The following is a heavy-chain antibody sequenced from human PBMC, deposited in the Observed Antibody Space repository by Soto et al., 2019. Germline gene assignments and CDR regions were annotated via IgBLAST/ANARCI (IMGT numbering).Heavy chain of an antibody. Sequence: PGGSLRLSCAASGFTFSSYAMHWVRQAPGKGLEWVAVISYDGSNKYYADSVKGRFTISRDNSKNTLYLQMNSLRAEDTAVYYCAGPKLTGTTFYYFDYWGQGTLVTVSS. CDR1: GFTFSSYA. V-gene: IGHV3-30-3*01. D-gene: IGHD1-7*01. CDR3: AGPKLTGTTFYYFDY. J-gene: IGHJ4*02. CDR2: ISYDGSNK.